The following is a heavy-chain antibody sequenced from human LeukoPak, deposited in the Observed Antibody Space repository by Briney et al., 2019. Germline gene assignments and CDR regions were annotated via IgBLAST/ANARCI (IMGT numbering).Heavy chain of an antibody. Sequence: SETLSLTCTVSGYSISSGYYWGWIRQPPGKGLEWIGSIYHSGSTYYNPSLKSRVTISVDTSKNQFSLKLSSVTAADTAVCYCARDCSSTSCYTGWAFDIWGQGTMVTVSS. D-gene: IGHD2-2*02. J-gene: IGHJ3*02. CDR2: IYHSGST. CDR1: GYSISSGYY. V-gene: IGHV4-38-2*02. CDR3: ARDCSSTSCYTGWAFDI.